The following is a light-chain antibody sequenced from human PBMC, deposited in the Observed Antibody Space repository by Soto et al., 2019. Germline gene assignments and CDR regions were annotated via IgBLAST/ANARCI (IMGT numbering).Light chain of an antibody. CDR3: CSLTTSHTYV. J-gene: IGLJ1*01. CDR1: SSGIGHYDY. V-gene: IGLV2-14*03. CDR2: HVT. Sequence: QSALTQPASVSGSPGQSITISCTGTSSGIGHYDYVSWYQQHPGKAPKLMIYHVTYRPSGVSNRYSGSKSGNSASLTISGLQADDEADYYCCSLTTSHTYVFGSGTQLTVL.